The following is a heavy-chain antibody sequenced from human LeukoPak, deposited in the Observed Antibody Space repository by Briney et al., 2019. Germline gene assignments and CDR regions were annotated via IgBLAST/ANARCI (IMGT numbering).Heavy chain of an antibody. CDR1: GGSFSGYY. D-gene: IGHD6-19*01. CDR3: AGRKEAVAGQSYYYGMDV. V-gene: IGHV4-34*01. J-gene: IGHJ6*02. CDR2: INHSGST. Sequence: SETLSLTCAVYGGSFSGYYWSWIRQPPGKGLEWIGEINHSGSTNYNPSLKSRVTISVDTSKNQFSLKLSSVTAADTAVYYCAGRKEAVAGQSYYYGMDVWGQGTTVTVSS.